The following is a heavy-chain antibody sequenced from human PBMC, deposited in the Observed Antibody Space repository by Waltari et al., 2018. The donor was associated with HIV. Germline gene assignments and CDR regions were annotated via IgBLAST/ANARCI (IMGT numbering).Heavy chain of an antibody. CDR3: ARGIPAGRYETLTGQDY. D-gene: IGHD3-9*01. CDR1: GYTFTSTD. CDR2: MNPNSGNT. Sequence: QVQLVQSGAEVKTPGASVKVSCKASGYTFTSTDITWVRTATGQGLEWMGWMNPNSGNTGYAQKFQGRVTMTRNASITTAYMELSSLRSEDTAVYFCARGIPAGRYETLTGQDYWGQGTLVTVSS. J-gene: IGHJ4*02. V-gene: IGHV1-8*01.